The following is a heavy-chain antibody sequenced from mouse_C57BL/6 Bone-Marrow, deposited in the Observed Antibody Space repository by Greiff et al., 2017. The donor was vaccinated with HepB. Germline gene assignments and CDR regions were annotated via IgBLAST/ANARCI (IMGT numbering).Heavy chain of an antibody. D-gene: IGHD2-1*01. CDR1: GFTFSDYY. CDR2: INYDGSST. J-gene: IGHJ4*01. Sequence: EVKLMESEGGLVQPGSSMKLSCTASGFTFSDYYMAWVRQVPEKGLEWVANINYDGSSTYYLDSLKSRFIISRDNAKNILYLQMSSLKSEDTATYYYARDRHYGNYGYAMDYWGQGTSVTVSS. V-gene: IGHV5-16*01. CDR3: ARDRHYGNYGYAMDY.